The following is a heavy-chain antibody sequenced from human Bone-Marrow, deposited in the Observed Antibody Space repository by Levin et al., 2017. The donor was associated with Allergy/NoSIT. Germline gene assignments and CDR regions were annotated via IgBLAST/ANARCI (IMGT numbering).Heavy chain of an antibody. V-gene: IGHV4-59*01. CDR3: VGMANEAFDF. Sequence: SQTLSLTCNVSDGSINSSFWTWIRQPPGKGLEWIGYMYYTGSSNYNPSLKSRVSMSVDTSRNQFSLKLSSVTAADTAVYYCVGMANEAFDFWGQGTMVTVSS. CDR1: DGSINSSF. CDR2: MYYTGSS. D-gene: IGHD5-24*01. J-gene: IGHJ3*01.